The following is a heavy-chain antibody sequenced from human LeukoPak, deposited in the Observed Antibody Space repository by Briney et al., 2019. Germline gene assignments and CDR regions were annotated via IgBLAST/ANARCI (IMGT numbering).Heavy chain of an antibody. CDR1: GYTFTSYY. D-gene: IGHD2/OR15-2a*01. Sequence: GASVKVSCKASGYTFTSYYTHWVRQAPGQGLEWMGIIKPSGGSTLYAQKFQGRVTVTSDMSTSTAYVELSSLRSEDTAVYYCAREVPENFNFDYWGQGTLVTVSS. CDR3: AREVPENFNFDY. CDR2: IKPSGGST. V-gene: IGHV1-46*01. J-gene: IGHJ4*02.